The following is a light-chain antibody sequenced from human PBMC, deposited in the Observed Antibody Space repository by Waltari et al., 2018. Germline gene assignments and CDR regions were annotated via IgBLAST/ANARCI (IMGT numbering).Light chain of an antibody. J-gene: IGLJ2*01. CDR1: ALPKQH. CDR2: KDS. V-gene: IGLV3-25*03. Sequence: SYELTQPPSVSVSPGQTARNTCSGDALPKQHPYWYQQKPGQAPVLVIYKDSERPSGIPERFSGSSSGTTVTLTISGVQAEDEADYYCQSADSSGTNVVFGGGTKLTVL. CDR3: QSADSSGTNVV.